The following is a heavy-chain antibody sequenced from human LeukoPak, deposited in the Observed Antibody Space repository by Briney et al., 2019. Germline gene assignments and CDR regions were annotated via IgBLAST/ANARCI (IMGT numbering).Heavy chain of an antibody. CDR2: ISGSGGST. Sequence: GGSLRLSCAASGFTFSSYTMSWVRQAPGKGLEWVSAISGSGGSTYYADSVKGRFTISRDSSKNTLYLQMNSLSAEDTAVYYCAKDPGDYGDYVAWVYYYYYMDLLGKGTTVTVSS. V-gene: IGHV3-23*01. D-gene: IGHD4-17*01. CDR3: AKDPGDYGDYVAWVYYYYYMDL. CDR1: GFTFSSYT. J-gene: IGHJ6*03.